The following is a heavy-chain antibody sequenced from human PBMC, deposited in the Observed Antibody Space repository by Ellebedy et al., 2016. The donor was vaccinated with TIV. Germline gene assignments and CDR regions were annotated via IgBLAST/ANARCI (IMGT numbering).Heavy chain of an antibody. CDR3: ARGDRLQTWSKHFDY. D-gene: IGHD2-8*01. J-gene: IGHJ4*02. V-gene: IGHV1-18*04. Sequence: AASVKVSCKASGFTFNSHGLAWVRQAPGLGLEWMGWINAYDGIPNYAEKFQGRVTMPTDTLTSTAYMDLRDLTSDDTAIYYCARGDRLQTWSKHFDYWGQGTVVTVTS. CDR1: GFTFNSHG. CDR2: INAYDGIP.